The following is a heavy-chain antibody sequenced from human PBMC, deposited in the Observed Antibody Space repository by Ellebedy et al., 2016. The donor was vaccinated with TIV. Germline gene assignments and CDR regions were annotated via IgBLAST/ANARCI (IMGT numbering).Heavy chain of an antibody. CDR3: AKTGPYYDFWSGPIPEYFQH. CDR2: ISGSGGST. J-gene: IGHJ1*01. V-gene: IGHV3-23*01. Sequence: GESLKISXAASGFTFSSYAMSWVRQAPGKGLEWVSAISGSGGSTYYADSVKGRFTISRDNSKNTLYLQMNSLRAEDTAVYYCAKTGPYYDFWSGPIPEYFQHWGQGTLVTVSS. D-gene: IGHD3-3*01. CDR1: GFTFSSYA.